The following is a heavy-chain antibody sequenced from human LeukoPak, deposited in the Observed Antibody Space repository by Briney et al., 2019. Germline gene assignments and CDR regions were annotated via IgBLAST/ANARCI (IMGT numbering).Heavy chain of an antibody. V-gene: IGHV3-20*01. D-gene: IGHD2-15*01. CDR3: ARDDSFDI. J-gene: IGHJ3*02. Sequence: PGGSLRLSCAASGFTFGDYGMSWVRQGPGRGLEWVSSVNWNGQNIDYADSVKGRFTISRDNAKNSLYLQMNSLRAEDTAFYHCARDDSFDIWGQGTMVTVSS. CDR1: GFTFGDYG. CDR2: VNWNGQNI.